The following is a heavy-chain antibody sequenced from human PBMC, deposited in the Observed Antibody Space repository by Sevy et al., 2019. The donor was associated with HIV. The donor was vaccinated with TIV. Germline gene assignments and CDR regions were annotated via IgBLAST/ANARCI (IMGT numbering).Heavy chain of an antibody. J-gene: IGHJ3*02. CDR1: GFTFSDYY. Sequence: GGSLRLSCAASGFTFSDYYMSWIRHAPGKGLEWVSYISSSSSYTNYADSVKGRFTISRDNAKNSLYLQMNSLRAEDTAVYYCARVSSYYDSSGYYYFNAFDIWGQGTMVTVSS. D-gene: IGHD3-22*01. CDR3: ARVSSYYDSSGYYYFNAFDI. CDR2: ISSSSSYT. V-gene: IGHV3-11*06.